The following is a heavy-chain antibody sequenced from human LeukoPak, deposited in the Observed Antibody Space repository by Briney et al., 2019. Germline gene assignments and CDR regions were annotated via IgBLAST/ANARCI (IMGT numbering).Heavy chain of an antibody. CDR1: GFTFSSYA. V-gene: IGHV3-23*01. Sequence: GGSLRLSCAASGFTFSSYAMSWVRQAPGKGLEWVSAISGSGGSTYYADSVKGRFTISRDNSKNTLYLQMNSLRAEDTAVYYCAKDRPNYYDSSGHYYRRNGDYWGQGTLVTVSS. J-gene: IGHJ4*02. CDR2: ISGSGGST. D-gene: IGHD3-22*01. CDR3: AKDRPNYYDSSGHYYRRNGDY.